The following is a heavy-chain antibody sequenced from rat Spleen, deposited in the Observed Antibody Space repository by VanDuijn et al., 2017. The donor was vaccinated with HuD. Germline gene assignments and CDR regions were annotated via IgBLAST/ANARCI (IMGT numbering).Heavy chain of an antibody. V-gene: IGHV2-77*01. CDR1: GFTFSDYN. J-gene: IGHJ2*01. D-gene: IGHD1-1*01. Sequence: VQLVESGGGLVQPGRSLKLSCAASGFTFSDYNMAWVRQAPGKGLEWMGIMWGVGTTNYNPVLKSRLSISRDTSKSQVFLTMNSLQTDDTAVYYCFLSGEGYWGQGVMVTVSS. CDR3: FLSGEGY. CDR2: MWGVGTT.